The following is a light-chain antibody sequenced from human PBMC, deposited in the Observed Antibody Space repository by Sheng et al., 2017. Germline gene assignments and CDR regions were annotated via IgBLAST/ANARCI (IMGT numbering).Light chain of an antibody. CDR1: NIGSKS. Sequence: SFVLTQPPAVSLAPGKTAIITCGGDNIGSKSVHWYQQKPGQAPVLVLYDDTDRPSGIPVRISGSTSGDTATLTIDRVEAGDEADYYCQVWDSSSDHLVVFGGGPKLTVL. CDR2: DDT. V-gene: IGLV3-21*01. J-gene: IGLJ2*01. CDR3: QVWDSSSDHLVV.